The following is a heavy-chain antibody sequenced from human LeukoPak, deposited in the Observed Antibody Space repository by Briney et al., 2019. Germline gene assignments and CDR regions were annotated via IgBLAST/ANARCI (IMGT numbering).Heavy chain of an antibody. Sequence: GSSVKVSCKASGGTFSSYAISCVRQAPGQGLEWMGGIIPIFGTANYAQKFQGRVTITADESTSTAYMELSSLRSEDTAVYYCATLLEYYYDSSGYYYFDYWGQGTLVTVSS. CDR1: GGTFSSYA. D-gene: IGHD3-22*01. J-gene: IGHJ4*02. V-gene: IGHV1-69*01. CDR3: ATLLEYYYDSSGYYYFDY. CDR2: IIPIFGTA.